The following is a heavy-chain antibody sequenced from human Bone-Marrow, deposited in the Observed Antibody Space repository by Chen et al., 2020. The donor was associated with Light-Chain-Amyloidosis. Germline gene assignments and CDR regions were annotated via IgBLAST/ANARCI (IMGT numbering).Heavy chain of an antibody. CDR3: VRHGVPSAPYYYYMDI. V-gene: IGHV4-39*01. Sequence: QLHLQESGPXLVKPPETLSLTCTVSGSSISGSRNFWGWVRQAPGKGLEWIANTFHGVSTYCNSSLKSRVTISLHPXXXQXXXXXXXXXXXXXXFYYCVRHGVPSAPYYYYMDIWGEGTTVTVS. CDR1: GSSISGSRNF. J-gene: IGHJ6*03. D-gene: IGHD2-2*01. CDR2: TFHGVST.